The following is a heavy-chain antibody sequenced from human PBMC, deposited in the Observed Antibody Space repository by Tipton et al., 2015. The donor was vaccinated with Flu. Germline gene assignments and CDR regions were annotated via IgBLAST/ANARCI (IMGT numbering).Heavy chain of an antibody. CDR3: ARGTLDYYDSSGYYYGAFDI. D-gene: IGHD3-22*01. J-gene: IGHJ3*02. V-gene: IGHV4-34*01. Sequence: TLSLTCTVSGGSFSGYYWSWIRQPPGKGLEWIGEINHSGSTNYNPSLKSRVTISVDTSKNQFSLKLSSVTAADTAVYYCARGTLDYYDSSGYYYGAFDIWGQGTMVTVSS. CDR2: INHSGST. CDR1: GGSFSGYY.